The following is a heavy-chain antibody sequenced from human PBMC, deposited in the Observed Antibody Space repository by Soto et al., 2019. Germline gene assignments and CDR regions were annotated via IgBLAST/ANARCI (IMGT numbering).Heavy chain of an antibody. Sequence: SLRLSCAASGFIFNNYAMTWVRQAPGKGLEWVSTVTASGGGTFYANSVKGRFTISRDNSRNTLHLQMSSLRVEDTALYYCAKALVPALTAKFGYWGQGTLVTVSS. D-gene: IGHD5-18*01. J-gene: IGHJ4*02. CDR1: GFIFNNYA. CDR3: AKALVPALTAKFGY. CDR2: VTASGGGT. V-gene: IGHV3-23*01.